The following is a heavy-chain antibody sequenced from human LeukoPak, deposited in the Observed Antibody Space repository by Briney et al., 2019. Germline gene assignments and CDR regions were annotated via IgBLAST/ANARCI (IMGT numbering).Heavy chain of an antibody. CDR1: GYTFTSYG. Sequence: ASVKVSCKASGYTFTSYGISWVRQAPGQGLERMGWISAYNGNTNYAQKLQGRVTMTTDTSTSTAYMELRSLRSDDTAVYYCARDVITMVRGVFDSWGQGTLVTVSS. V-gene: IGHV1-18*01. CDR2: ISAYNGNT. J-gene: IGHJ5*01. CDR3: ARDVITMVRGVFDS. D-gene: IGHD3-10*01.